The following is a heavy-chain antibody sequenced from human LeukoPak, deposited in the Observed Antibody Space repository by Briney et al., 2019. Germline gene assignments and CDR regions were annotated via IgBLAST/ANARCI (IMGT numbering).Heavy chain of an antibody. V-gene: IGHV4-59*01. CDR2: IYCSGST. CDR1: GGPISSYY. J-gene: IGHJ4*02. D-gene: IGHD4-17*01. Sequence: SETPSLTCTVSGGPISSYYWSWIRQPPGKGLEWIGYIYCSGSTNYNPSLKSRVTISVDTSKNQFSLKLSSVTAADTAVYYCARVEGYGEYYFDYWGQGTLVTVSS. CDR3: ARVEGYGEYYFDY.